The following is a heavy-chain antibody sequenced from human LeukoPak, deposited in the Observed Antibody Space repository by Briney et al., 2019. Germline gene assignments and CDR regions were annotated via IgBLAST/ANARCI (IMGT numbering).Heavy chain of an antibody. V-gene: IGHV4-61*05. CDR2: IYYSGST. CDR1: GGSISSSSYY. Sequence: SETLSLTCTVSGGSISSSSYYWGWIRQPPGKGLEWIGYIYYSGSTNYNPSLKSRVTISVDTSKNQFSLKLSSVTAADTAVYYCARSPGGRRLQYYHFDYWGQGTLVTVSS. J-gene: IGHJ4*02. CDR3: ARSPGGRRLQYYHFDY. D-gene: IGHD4-11*01.